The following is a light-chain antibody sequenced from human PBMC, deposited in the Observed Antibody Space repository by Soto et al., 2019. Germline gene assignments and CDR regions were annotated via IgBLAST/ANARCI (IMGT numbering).Light chain of an antibody. CDR2: LNSDGSH. CDR3: QTWGTGIVV. CDR1: SGYSSYA. Sequence: QLVLTQSPSASASLGASVKITCTLTSGYSSYAIAWHQQQPQKGPRYLMKLNSDGSHNKGDGVPDRFSGSSSGTERYLTISSLRSEDEADYYCQTWGTGIVVFGGGTKLTVL. V-gene: IGLV4-69*01. J-gene: IGLJ2*01.